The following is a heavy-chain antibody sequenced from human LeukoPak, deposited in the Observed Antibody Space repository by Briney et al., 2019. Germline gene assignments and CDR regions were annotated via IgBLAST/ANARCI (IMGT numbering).Heavy chain of an antibody. J-gene: IGHJ4*02. D-gene: IGHD3-10*01. CDR1: GFTFSNYG. V-gene: IGHV3-23*01. Sequence: GASVRLPCAASGFTFSNYGMTWVRQAPGKGLEWVSTISDSGGRTYYADSVKGRFTISRDNSKNALSLQMNNLRAEDSAMYYCAQNGGGSGTYYTYWGQGTLVIVSS. CDR3: AQNGGGSGTYYTY. CDR2: ISDSGGRT.